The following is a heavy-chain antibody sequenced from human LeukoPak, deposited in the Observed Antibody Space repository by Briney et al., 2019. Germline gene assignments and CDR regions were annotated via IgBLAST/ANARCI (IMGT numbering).Heavy chain of an antibody. V-gene: IGHV3-30*04. CDR3: VRDLIDAWGASPPTDY. J-gene: IGHJ4*02. D-gene: IGHD3-16*01. CDR1: GFAFMNYA. CDR2: ISYDGRNK. Sequence: GRSLRLSCAVSGFAFMNYAMHWVRQAPGTGPQWVAVISYDGRNKYYADSVRGRFTISRDNSNNTLFLHMNSLRAEDTAVYFCVRDLIDAWGASPPTDYWGQGTLVTVSS.